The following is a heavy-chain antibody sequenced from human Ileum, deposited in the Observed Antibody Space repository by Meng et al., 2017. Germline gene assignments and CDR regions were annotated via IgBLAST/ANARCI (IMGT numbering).Heavy chain of an antibody. J-gene: IGHJ4*02. Sequence: SLKISCAASGFTFDDYAMHWARQAPGKGLEWVSGISWNSGSIGYADSVKGRFTISRDNAKNSLYLQMNSLRAEDTALYYCAKDIRNGDYVDGTFDYWGQGTLVTVSS. CDR1: GFTFDDYA. V-gene: IGHV3-9*01. CDR3: AKDIRNGDYVDGTFDY. D-gene: IGHD4-17*01. CDR2: ISWNSGSI.